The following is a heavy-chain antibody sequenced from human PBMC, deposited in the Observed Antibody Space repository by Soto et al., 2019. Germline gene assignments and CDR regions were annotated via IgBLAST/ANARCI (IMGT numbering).Heavy chain of an antibody. Sequence: SETLSLTCTVSGDSISSSNYFWGWIRQPPGKGLEWIGTIFYSGSTYYNPSLKSRVTISVDTSKNQFSLRLISVTAADTALYYCARRSGWLYFDYWGQGSLVTVSS. V-gene: IGHV4-39*01. CDR3: ARRSGWLYFDY. CDR1: GDSISSSNYF. J-gene: IGHJ4*02. CDR2: IFYSGST. D-gene: IGHD6-19*01.